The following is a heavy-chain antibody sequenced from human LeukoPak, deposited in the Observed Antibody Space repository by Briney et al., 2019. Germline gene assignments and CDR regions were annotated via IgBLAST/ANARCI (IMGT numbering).Heavy chain of an antibody. V-gene: IGHV3-66*04. CDR1: GFHVRSKH. D-gene: IGHD5-18*01. CDR2: IYSGGST. Sequence: GSLRIPFSASGFHVRSKHQNWVRQASGKGLEWVSGIYSGGSTYYADSVKGRFTISRDNSKNTLYLQMNSLRSEDTAVYYCARLIGAYSSGWGFDYWGQGTLVTVSS. CDR3: ARLIGAYSSGWGFDY. J-gene: IGHJ4*02.